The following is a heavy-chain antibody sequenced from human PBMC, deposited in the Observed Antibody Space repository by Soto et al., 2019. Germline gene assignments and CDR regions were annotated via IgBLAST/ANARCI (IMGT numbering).Heavy chain of an antibody. D-gene: IGHD3-22*01. CDR2: MNPNSGNT. Sequence: ASVKVSCKASGYTFTSYDINWVRQATGQGLEWMGWMNPNSGNTGYAQKFQGRVTMTRNTSISTAYMELSSLRSEDTAVYYRARARDDKNDAFDIWGQGTMVTVSS. J-gene: IGHJ3*02. CDR1: GYTFTSYD. CDR3: ARARDDKNDAFDI. V-gene: IGHV1-8*01.